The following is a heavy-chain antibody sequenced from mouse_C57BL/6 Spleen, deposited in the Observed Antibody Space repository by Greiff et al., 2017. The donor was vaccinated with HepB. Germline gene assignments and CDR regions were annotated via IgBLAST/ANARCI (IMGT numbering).Heavy chain of an antibody. V-gene: IGHV3-6*01. J-gene: IGHJ1*03. D-gene: IGHD2-4*01. CDR3: AYDYGRDWYFDV. CDR1: GYSITSGYY. CDR2: ISYDGSN. Sequence: VQLQESGPGLVKPSQSLSLTCSVTGYSITSGYYWNWIRQFPGNKLEWMGYISYDGSNNYNPSLKNRISITRDTSKNQFFLKLNSVTTEATATYYCAYDYGRDWYFDVWGTGTTVTVSS.